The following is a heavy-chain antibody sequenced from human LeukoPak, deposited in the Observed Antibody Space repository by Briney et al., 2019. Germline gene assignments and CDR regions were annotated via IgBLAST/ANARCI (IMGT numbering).Heavy chain of an antibody. CDR2: MNPNSGNT. J-gene: IGHJ4*02. CDR1: GYTFTSYD. V-gene: IGHV1-8*03. D-gene: IGHD2-2*01. Sequence: GASVKVSCKASGYTFTSYDINWVRQATGQGLEWMGWMNPNSGNTGYAQKFQGRVTITRNTSISTAYMELSSLRSEDTAVYYCARVATGYCSSTSCPSGYWGQGTLVTVSS. CDR3: ARVATGYCSSTSCPSGY.